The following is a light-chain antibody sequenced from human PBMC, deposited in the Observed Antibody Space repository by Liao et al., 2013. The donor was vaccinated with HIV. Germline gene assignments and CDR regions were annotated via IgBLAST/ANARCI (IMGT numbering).Light chain of an antibody. CDR1: NIGTKS. J-gene: IGLJ2*01. CDR3: QAWDSNTVV. V-gene: IGLV3-21*01. CDR2: QDS. Sequence: SYVLTQPPSVSVAPGKTASITCGGNNIGTKSVHWFQQKPGQSPVLVIHQDSKRPSGIPERFSGSNSGNTATLTISGTQAMDEADYYCQAWDSNTVVFGGGTKLTVL.